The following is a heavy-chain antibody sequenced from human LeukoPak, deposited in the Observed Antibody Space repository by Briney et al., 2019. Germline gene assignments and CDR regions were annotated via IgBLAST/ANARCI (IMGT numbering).Heavy chain of an antibody. V-gene: IGHV3-7*02. CDR1: GFTFSSYW. Sequence: GGSLRLSCAVSGFTFSSYWMSWVRQAPGKGLEWVANIKPDGSEKDYVDSVKGRFTISRDNAKNSLYLQMNSLTAEDTAVYYCARQGNNWFDPWGQGTLVTVSS. J-gene: IGHJ5*02. CDR3: ARQGNNWFDP. CDR2: IKPDGSEK.